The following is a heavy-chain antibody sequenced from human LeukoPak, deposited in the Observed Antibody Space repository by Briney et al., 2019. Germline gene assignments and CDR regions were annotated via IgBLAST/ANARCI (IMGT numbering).Heavy chain of an antibody. J-gene: IGHJ4*02. D-gene: IGHD4-11*01. Sequence: SETLSLTCAVYGGSFSGYYWSWIRQPPGKGLEWIGEINHSGSTNYNPSLKSRVTISVDKTKNQFSLKLSSVTAADTAVYYCARVGRFTTVTTYFDYWGQGTLVTVSS. CDR1: GGSFSGYY. V-gene: IGHV4-34*01. CDR2: INHSGST. CDR3: ARVGRFTTVTTYFDY.